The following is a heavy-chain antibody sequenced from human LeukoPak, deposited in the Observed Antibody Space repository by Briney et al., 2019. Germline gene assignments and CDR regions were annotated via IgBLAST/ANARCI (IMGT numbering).Heavy chain of an antibody. D-gene: IGHD3-9*01. V-gene: IGHV3-11*04. CDR2: ISSSGSTI. CDR1: GFTFSDYY. CDR3: ARDPSEDYDILTGYYKGHLFDY. J-gene: IGHJ4*02. Sequence: PGGTLRLSCAASGFTFSDYYMSWIRQAPGKGLEWVSYISSSGSTIYYADSVKGRFIISRDNAKNSLYLQMNSLRAEDTAVYYCARDPSEDYDILTGYYKGHLFDYWGQGTLVTVSS.